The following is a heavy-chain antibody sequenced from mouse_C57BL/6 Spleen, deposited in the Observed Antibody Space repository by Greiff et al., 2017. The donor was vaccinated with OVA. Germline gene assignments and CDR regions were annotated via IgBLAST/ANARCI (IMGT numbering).Heavy chain of an antibody. CDR2: INPSTGGT. CDR1: GYSFTGYY. J-gene: IGHJ4*01. Sequence: EVQLQQSGPELVKPGASVKISCKASGYSFTGYYMNWVKQSPEKSLEWIGEINPSTGGTTYNQKFKAKATLTVDKSSSTAYMQLKSLTSEDSAVYYCARSRVGTRAMDYWGQGTSVTVSS. V-gene: IGHV1-42*01. CDR3: ARSRVGTRAMDY. D-gene: IGHD1-1*01.